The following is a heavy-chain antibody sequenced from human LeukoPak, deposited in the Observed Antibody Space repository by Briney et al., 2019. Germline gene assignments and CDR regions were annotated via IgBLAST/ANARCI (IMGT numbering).Heavy chain of an antibody. V-gene: IGHV4-59*01. J-gene: IGHJ4*02. D-gene: IGHD6-13*01. CDR1: GGSISSYY. Sequence: PSETLSLTCTVSGGSISSYYWSWIRQPPGKGLEWIGYICYSGSTNYNPSLKSRVTISVDTSKNQFSLKLSSVTAADTAVYYCARGSSSWYGGPFDYWGQGTLVTVSS. CDR3: ARGSSSWYGGPFDY. CDR2: ICYSGST.